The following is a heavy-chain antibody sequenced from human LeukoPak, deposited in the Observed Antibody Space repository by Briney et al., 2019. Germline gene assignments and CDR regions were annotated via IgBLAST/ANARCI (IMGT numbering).Heavy chain of an antibody. D-gene: IGHD3-22*01. Sequence: GGSLRLSCAVSGITLSNYGMSWVRQAPGKGLEWVAGISDSGGSTNYADSVKGRFTISRDNPKNTLYLQMNSLRAEETAVYFCAKRGVVIRVILVGFHKEADYFDSWGQGALVTVSS. CDR1: GITLSNYG. CDR3: AKRGVVIRVILVGFHKEADYFDS. CDR2: ISDSGGST. J-gene: IGHJ4*02. V-gene: IGHV3-23*01.